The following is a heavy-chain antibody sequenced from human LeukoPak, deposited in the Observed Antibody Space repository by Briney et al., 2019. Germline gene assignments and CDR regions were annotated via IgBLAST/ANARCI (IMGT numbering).Heavy chain of an antibody. V-gene: IGHV3-23*01. J-gene: IGHJ4*02. CDR1: GLSLNNYA. D-gene: IGHD2-15*01. CDR3: AKAPVTTCSGAYCYPFDY. Sequence: GGSLRLSCTASGLSLNNYAMSWVRQVPGKGLEWVSAISVSGNTYHADSVKGRFTISRDSSKNTLYLQMNSLRAEDAAVYYCAKAPVTTCSGAYCYPFDYWGQGALVTVSS. CDR2: ISVSGNT.